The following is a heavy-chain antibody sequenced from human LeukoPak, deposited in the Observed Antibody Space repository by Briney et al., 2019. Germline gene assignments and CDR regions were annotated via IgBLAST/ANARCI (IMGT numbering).Heavy chain of an antibody. Sequence: GGSLRLSCAASGFTFSSYAMSWVRQAPGKGLEWVSAISGSGGSTYYADSVKGRFTISRDNSKNTLYLQMNSLRAEDTAVYYCAKDQLVVVPAATIAGFDPWGQGTLVTVSS. CDR3: AKDQLVVVPAATIAGFDP. D-gene: IGHD2-2*01. J-gene: IGHJ5*02. CDR2: ISGSGGST. CDR1: GFTFSSYA. V-gene: IGHV3-23*01.